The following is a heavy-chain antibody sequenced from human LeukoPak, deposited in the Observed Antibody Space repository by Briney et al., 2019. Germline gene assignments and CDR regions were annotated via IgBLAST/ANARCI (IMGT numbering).Heavy chain of an antibody. J-gene: IGHJ2*01. CDR1: GYSISSGYY. V-gene: IGHV4-38-2*02. Sequence: SETLSLTCIVSGYSISSGYYWGWIRQPPGKGPEWIGSIHHSGSAYYNSSLKSRITISVDKSKNQFSLKLNSVTAADTAVYYCARSRGSGSTIWNFDLWGRGTLVTVSS. CDR2: IHHSGSA. D-gene: IGHD3-22*01. CDR3: ARSRGSGSTIWNFDL.